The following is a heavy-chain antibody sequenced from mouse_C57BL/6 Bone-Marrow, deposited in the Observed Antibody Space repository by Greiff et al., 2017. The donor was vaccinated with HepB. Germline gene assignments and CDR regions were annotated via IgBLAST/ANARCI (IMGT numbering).Heavy chain of an antibody. V-gene: IGHV1-55*01. J-gene: IGHJ1*03. CDR2: IYPGSGST. D-gene: IGHD2-5*01. CDR3: ASRSNYNGYFDV. CDR1: GYTFTSYW. Sequence: VQLQQPGAELVKPGASVKMSCKASGYTFTSYWITWVKQRPGQGLEWIGDIYPGSGSTNYNEKFKSKATLTVDTSSSTAYMQLSSLTSEDSAVYYCASRSNYNGYFDVWGTGTTVTVSS.